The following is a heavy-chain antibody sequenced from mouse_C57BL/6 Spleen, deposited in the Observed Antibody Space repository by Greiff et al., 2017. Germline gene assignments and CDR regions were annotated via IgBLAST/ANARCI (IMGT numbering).Heavy chain of an antibody. J-gene: IGHJ2*01. CDR3: ARTPNSSGKDY. Sequence: QVQLQQSGPELVKPGASVKISCKASGYAFSSSWMNWVKQRPGKGLEWIGRIYPGDGDTNYNGKFKGKATLTADKSSSTAYMQLSSLTSEDSAVYFCARTPNSSGKDYWGQGTTLTVSS. D-gene: IGHD3-2*02. CDR2: IYPGDGDT. CDR1: GYAFSSSW. V-gene: IGHV1-82*01.